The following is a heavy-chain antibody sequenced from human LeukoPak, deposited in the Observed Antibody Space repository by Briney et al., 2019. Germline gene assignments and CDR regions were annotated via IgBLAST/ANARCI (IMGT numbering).Heavy chain of an antibody. CDR1: GYTLTELS. D-gene: IGHD3-22*01. CDR2: INPSGGST. J-gene: IGHJ4*02. V-gene: IGHV1-46*01. CDR3: ARGYYCDSSGYWNY. Sequence: RASVKVSCKVSGYTLTELSMHWVRQAPGQGLEWMGIINPSGGSTSYAQKFQGRVTMTRDTSTSTVYMELSSLRSEDTAVYYCARGYYCDSSGYWNYWGQGTLVTVSS.